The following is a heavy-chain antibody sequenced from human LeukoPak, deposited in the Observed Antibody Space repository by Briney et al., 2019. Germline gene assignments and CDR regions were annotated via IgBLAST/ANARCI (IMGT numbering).Heavy chain of an antibody. J-gene: IGHJ6*02. Sequence: PGGSLRLSCAASGFTFSDYAMSWVRQAPGKGLEWVSNIRGSGDSTYYADSVKGRFTISRDNSKNTLYMEMNSLRAEGTAVYYCARDCLTVPRNYYYGMDVWGQGTTVTVSS. D-gene: IGHD4-17*01. CDR3: ARDCLTVPRNYYYGMDV. V-gene: IGHV3-23*01. CDR2: IRGSGDST. CDR1: GFTFSDYA.